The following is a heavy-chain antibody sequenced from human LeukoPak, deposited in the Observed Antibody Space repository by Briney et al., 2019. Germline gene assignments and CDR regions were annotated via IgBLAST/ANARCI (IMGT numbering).Heavy chain of an antibody. CDR2: ISDSGGST. D-gene: IGHD2-15*01. J-gene: IGHJ6*02. CDR1: GFPFSSYA. V-gene: IGHV3-64D*09. CDR3: VRGYSFGPYGMDV. Sequence: GGSLRLSCSASGFPFSSYAMHWIRQAPGKGLEYVSAISDSGGSTYYADSVKGGFTISRDNSKNTLYLQMSSLRAEDTAVYFCVRGYSFGPYGMDVWGQGTTVTVSS.